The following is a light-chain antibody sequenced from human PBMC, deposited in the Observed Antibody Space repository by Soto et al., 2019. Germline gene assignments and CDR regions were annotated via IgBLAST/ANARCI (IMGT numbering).Light chain of an antibody. CDR3: MQALQTPT. V-gene: IGKV2-28*01. J-gene: IGKJ4*01. CDR2: LGS. Sequence: DIVMTQSPLSLPVTPGEPASISCRSSQSLLHSNGYNYLDWYLQKPGQSPQVLIYLGSNRASGVADRFRGSGSGTDFTLKISRVEAEDVGVYYCMQALQTPTFGGGTKVEIK. CDR1: QSLLHSNGYNY.